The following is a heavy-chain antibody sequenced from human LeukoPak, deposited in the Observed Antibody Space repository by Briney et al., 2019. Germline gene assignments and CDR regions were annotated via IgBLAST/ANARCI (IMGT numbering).Heavy chain of an antibody. CDR2: ISSSSRYT. V-gene: IGHV3-11*05. CDR3: ARESAGWDYFDY. CDR1: GFTFSDYY. D-gene: IGHD6-19*01. Sequence: GGSLRLSCAASGFTFSDYYMSWIRQAPGKGLEWVSYISSSSRYTKYADSVKGRFTISRDNAKNSLYLQMNSLRAEDTAVYYCARESAGWDYFDYWGQGTLVTASS. J-gene: IGHJ4*02.